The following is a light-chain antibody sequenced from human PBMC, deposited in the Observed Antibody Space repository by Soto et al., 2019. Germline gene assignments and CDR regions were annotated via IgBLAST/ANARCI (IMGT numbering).Light chain of an antibody. CDR2: GAS. CDR3: QQYDNWPWT. CDR1: QSLTSD. V-gene: IGKV3-15*01. Sequence: EIVMTQSPATLSVSPGGRVTLSCRASQSLTSDLAWYQQKPDQAPRLLIYGASARATRFPARFSGGGSGADYTLTISSLQSEDFAVYYCQQYDNWPWTFGQGTKVDIK. J-gene: IGKJ1*01.